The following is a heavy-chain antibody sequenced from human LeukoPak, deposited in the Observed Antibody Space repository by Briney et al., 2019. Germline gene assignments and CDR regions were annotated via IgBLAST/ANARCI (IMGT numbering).Heavy chain of an antibody. CDR1: GGSISSYY. CDR3: AREPSRTAALLWFDP. CDR2: IYTSGST. D-gene: IGHD6-6*01. J-gene: IGHJ5*02. V-gene: IGHV4-4*07. Sequence: SETLSLTCTISGGSISSYYWSWIRQPAGKGLEWIGRIYTSGSTNYNPSLKSRVTMSVDTSKNQFSLKLSSVTAADTAVYYCAREPSRTAALLWFDPWGQGTLVTVSS.